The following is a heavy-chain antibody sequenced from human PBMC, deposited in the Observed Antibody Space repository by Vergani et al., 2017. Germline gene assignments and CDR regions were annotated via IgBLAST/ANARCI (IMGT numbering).Heavy chain of an antibody. V-gene: IGHV4-61*02. Sequence: QVQLQESGPGLVKPSQTLSLTCTVSGGSISSGSYYWSWIRQPAGKGLEWIGRIYTSGSTNYTPSLKSRVTISVDTSKNQFSLKLGSVTAADTAVYYCARGDYDILTGYYTGWFDPWGQGTLVTVSS. J-gene: IGHJ5*02. CDR3: ARGDYDILTGYYTGWFDP. CDR1: GGSISSGSYY. CDR2: IYTSGST. D-gene: IGHD3-9*01.